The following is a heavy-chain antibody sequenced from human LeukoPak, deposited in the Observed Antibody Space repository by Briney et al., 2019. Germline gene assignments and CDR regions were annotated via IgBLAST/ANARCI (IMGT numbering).Heavy chain of an antibody. V-gene: IGHV4-38-2*02. CDR2: IYHSGST. CDR1: GYSISSGHY. D-gene: IGHD6-13*01. Sequence: PSETLPLTCTVSGYSISSGHYWGWIRQPPGKGLEWIGSIYHSGSTYYNPSLKSRVTISVDTSKNQFSLKLSSVTAADTAVYYCARIRDSSSCWFDPWGQGTLVTVSS. J-gene: IGHJ5*02. CDR3: ARIRDSSSCWFDP.